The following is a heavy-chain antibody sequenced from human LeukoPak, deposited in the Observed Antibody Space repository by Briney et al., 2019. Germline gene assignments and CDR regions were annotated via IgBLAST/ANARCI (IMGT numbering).Heavy chain of an antibody. CDR1: GDSVSSNSPA. D-gene: IGHD3-16*01. CDR2: TYYRSKWYN. CDR3: ARQEGAFDY. Sequence: SQTLSLTCAISGDSVSSNSPAWNWIRQSPSSGLEWLGGTYYRSKWYNEYAVSVKSRITINADTSKNQFSLQLNSVTPEDTAVYYCARQEGAFDYWGQGTLVTVSS. V-gene: IGHV6-1*01. J-gene: IGHJ4*02.